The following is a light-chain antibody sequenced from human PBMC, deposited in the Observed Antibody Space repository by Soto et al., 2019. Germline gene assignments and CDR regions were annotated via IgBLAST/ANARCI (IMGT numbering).Light chain of an antibody. V-gene: IGKV1-39*01. CDR1: QSISSY. Sequence: DIQMTQSPSSVSASVGDRVTITCRASQSISSYLNWYQLKPGKAPKLLIYAASSLQSGVPSRFSGSGSGTDFTLTISSLQPEDFATYYCQQSYSTPFTFGPGTKVDIK. J-gene: IGKJ3*01. CDR2: AAS. CDR3: QQSYSTPFT.